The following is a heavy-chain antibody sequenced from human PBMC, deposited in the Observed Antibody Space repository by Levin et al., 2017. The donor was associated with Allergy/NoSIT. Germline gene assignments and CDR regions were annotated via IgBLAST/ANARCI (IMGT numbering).Heavy chain of an antibody. Sequence: GGSLRLSCAASGFTFSSYAMSWVRQAPGKGLEWVSAISGSGGSTYYADSVKGRFTISRDNSKNTLYLQMNSLRAEDTAVYYCAARGYSYGNLFDYWGQGTLVTVSS. D-gene: IGHD5-18*01. V-gene: IGHV3-23*01. CDR1: GFTFSSYA. CDR2: ISGSGGST. J-gene: IGHJ4*02. CDR3: AARGYSYGNLFDY.